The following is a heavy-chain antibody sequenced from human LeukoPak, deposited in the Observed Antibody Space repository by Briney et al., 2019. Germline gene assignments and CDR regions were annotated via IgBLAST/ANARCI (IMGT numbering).Heavy chain of an antibody. J-gene: IGHJ4*02. V-gene: IGHV4-59*08. Sequence: SGTLSLTCAISGAPISDYYRSWIRQSPGKGLEWIGVISNSGSTSYNPSLKSRVAISRDTSKNQLSLNVSSVAAADTAVYYCARRGFFDYWGQGTLATVSS. CDR2: ISNSGST. CDR3: ARRGFFDY. CDR1: GAPISDYY.